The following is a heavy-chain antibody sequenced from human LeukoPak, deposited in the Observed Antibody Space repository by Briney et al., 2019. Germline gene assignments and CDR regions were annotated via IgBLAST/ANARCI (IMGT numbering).Heavy chain of an antibody. CDR1: GGSISSYY. Sequence: SETLSLTCTVSGGSISSYYWSWIRQPPGKGLEWIGYIYYSGSTNYNPSLKSRVTISVDTSKNQFSVKLSSVTAADTAVYYCARGRSKYSSGWYGGGWFDPWGQGTLVTVSS. J-gene: IGHJ5*02. CDR3: ARGRSKYSSGWYGGGWFDP. D-gene: IGHD6-19*01. CDR2: IYYSGST. V-gene: IGHV4-59*01.